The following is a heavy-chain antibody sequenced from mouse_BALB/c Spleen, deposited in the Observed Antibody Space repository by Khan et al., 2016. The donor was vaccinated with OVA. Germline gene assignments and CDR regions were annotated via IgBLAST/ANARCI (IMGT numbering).Heavy chain of an antibody. CDR1: GLTIKDTY. J-gene: IGHJ2*01. CDR2: IDPPNGNT. V-gene: IGHV14-3*02. CDR3: TKMTRK. Sequence: VQLQQSGAELVKSWATVKLSCTASGLTIKDTYMHWLKQWLEQGLEWFGRIDPPNGNTKYDPKLQGKATITADTSYNTSYLQLSSLTSEDTAGYYCTKMTRKWGQGTTLTVSS.